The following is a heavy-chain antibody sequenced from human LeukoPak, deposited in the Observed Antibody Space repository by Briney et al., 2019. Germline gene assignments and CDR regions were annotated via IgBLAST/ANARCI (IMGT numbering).Heavy chain of an antibody. V-gene: IGHV1-8*01. CDR2: MNPTSGHT. CDR3: ARSPVGVRKKHDF. J-gene: IGHJ4*02. CDR1: GYTFTSYD. D-gene: IGHD3-10*01. Sequence: ASVKVSCKASGYTFTSYDINWVRQATGQGREWMGWMNPTSGHTGYAQKFQGRGTMTRDTSISTAYMELNSLTSEDTAVYYCARSPVGVRKKHDFWGQGTLVIVSS.